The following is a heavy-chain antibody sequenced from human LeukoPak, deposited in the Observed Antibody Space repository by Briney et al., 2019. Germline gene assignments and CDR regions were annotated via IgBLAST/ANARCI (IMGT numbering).Heavy chain of an antibody. D-gene: IGHD4-23*01. V-gene: IGHV3-30-3*01. CDR1: GFTFSSYA. J-gene: IGHJ3*02. CDR2: ISYDGSNK. Sequence: PGGSLRLSCAACGFTFSSYAMHWVRQAPGKGLEWVAVISYDGSNKYYADSVKGRFTISRDNSKNTLYLQMNSLRAEDTAVYYCARDEMDYGGNSDAFDIWGQGTMVTVSS. CDR3: ARDEMDYGGNSDAFDI.